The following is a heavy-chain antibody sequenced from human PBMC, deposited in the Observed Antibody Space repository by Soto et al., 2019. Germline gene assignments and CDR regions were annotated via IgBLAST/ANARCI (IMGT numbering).Heavy chain of an antibody. Sequence: GGSLRLSCAASGFTFSRCNMNWVRQAPGKGLEWVSYISSRSSTIYYADSVKGRFTISRDNAKNSLYLQMNSLRDEDTAVYYCARELYSSSWDDAFDIWGQGTMVTVSS. CDR1: GFTFSRCN. CDR3: ARELYSSSWDDAFDI. J-gene: IGHJ3*02. CDR2: ISSRSSTI. D-gene: IGHD6-13*01. V-gene: IGHV3-48*02.